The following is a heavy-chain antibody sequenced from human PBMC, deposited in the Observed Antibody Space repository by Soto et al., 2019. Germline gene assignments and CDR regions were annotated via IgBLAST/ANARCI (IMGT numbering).Heavy chain of an antibody. D-gene: IGHD3-10*01. Sequence: HLVQSGPQVKKPGASVSVSCKTSGDTLTNFGLSWVRQAPGQGLEWMGWIATYNSNRNYAQKFQARLTLTTDTSTSTAYMELKSLTYDDTAVYYCARVVRGVVNWFDPWGQGTLVSVSS. V-gene: IGHV1-18*01. CDR2: IATYNSNR. CDR1: GDTLTNFG. CDR3: ARVVRGVVNWFDP. J-gene: IGHJ5*02.